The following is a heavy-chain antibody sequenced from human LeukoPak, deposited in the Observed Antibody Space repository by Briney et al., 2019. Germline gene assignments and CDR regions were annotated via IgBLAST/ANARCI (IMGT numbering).Heavy chain of an antibody. Sequence: GWSLRLSCAASGFTFSNHWMTWVRQAPGKGLEWVANIRQDESEKYYVDSVKGRFTISRDNAKKSLYLQMNSLRAEDTAVYYCARVCSGGPGIYLNYLDPWGQGTLVTVSS. CDR2: IRQDESEK. J-gene: IGHJ5*02. CDR3: ARVCSGGPGIYLNYLDP. D-gene: IGHD3-10*01. CDR1: GFTFSNHW. V-gene: IGHV3-7*01.